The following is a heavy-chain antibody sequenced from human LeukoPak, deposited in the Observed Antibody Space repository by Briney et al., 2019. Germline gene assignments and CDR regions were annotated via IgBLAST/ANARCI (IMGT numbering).Heavy chain of an antibody. CDR3: ARDAYSGYDRNDAFDI. Sequence: SETLSLTCTVSGGSISSYDWSWIRQPPGKGLEWIGYIYYSGSTNYNPSLKSRVIISVDTSKNQFSLKLSSVTAADTAVYYCARDAYSGYDRNDAFDIWGQGTMVTVSS. D-gene: IGHD5-12*01. J-gene: IGHJ3*02. V-gene: IGHV4-59*01. CDR2: IYYSGST. CDR1: GGSISSYD.